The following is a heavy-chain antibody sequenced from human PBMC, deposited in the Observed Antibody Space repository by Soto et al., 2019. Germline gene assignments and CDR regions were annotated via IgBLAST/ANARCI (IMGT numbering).Heavy chain of an antibody. V-gene: IGHV4-31*03. J-gene: IGHJ4*02. CDR1: VGSVSSVGYD. D-gene: IGHD2-8*01. CDR3: VRGGSCTNAVRSVFDY. CDR2: ITYSGNT. Sequence: PAETLCLTCTVSVGSVSSVGYDWSWIRQHPGKGLEWIGYITYSGNTYYNPSLESRVTMSADTSKNQFSLKLSSVTAADTAVYFCVRGGSCTNAVRSVFDYWGQGTMVTVSS.